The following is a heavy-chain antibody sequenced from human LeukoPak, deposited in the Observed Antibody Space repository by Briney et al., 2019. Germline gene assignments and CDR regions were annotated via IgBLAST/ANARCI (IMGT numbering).Heavy chain of an antibody. J-gene: IGHJ3*02. CDR1: GGSISSGSYY. D-gene: IGHD2-2*02. V-gene: IGHV4-61*02. CDR3: ARAYTFRGAFDI. Sequence: PSETLSLTCTVSGGSISSGSYYWSWIRQPAGKGLEWIGRIYTSGSTNYNPSLKTRVTISVDTSKNQFSLKLRSVTAADTAVYYCARAYTFRGAFDIWGQGTMVTVSS. CDR2: IYTSGST.